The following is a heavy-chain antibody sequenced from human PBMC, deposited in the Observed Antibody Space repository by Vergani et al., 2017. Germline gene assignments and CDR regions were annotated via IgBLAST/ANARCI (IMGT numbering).Heavy chain of an antibody. CDR3: VYRKTGCGNTGCFYPFYYYYYMDV. D-gene: IGHD7-27*01. CDR2: IYWNDDQ. CDR1: GFSLNTRGVS. J-gene: IGHJ6*03. V-gene: IGHV2-5*04. Sequence: QITLKESGPTLVKPTQTLTLTCTFSGFSLNTRGVSVAWIRQPPGKALDWLALIYWNDDQHYSPSLNNRVTITKDTSKNQVVLTMTNMDYVDTGTYYCVYRKTGCGNTGCFYPFYYYYYMDVWGKGTTVTVSS.